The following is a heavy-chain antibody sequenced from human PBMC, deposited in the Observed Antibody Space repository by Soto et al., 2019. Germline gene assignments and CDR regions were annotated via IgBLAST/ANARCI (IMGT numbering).Heavy chain of an antibody. CDR3: AKGGRQWLVTSDFNY. D-gene: IGHD6-19*01. V-gene: IGHV1-58*02. J-gene: IGHJ4*02. CDR2: IVVGSGNT. Sequence: ASVKVSCKASGYAFTTYAMQWVRQARGQRLEWIGWIVVGSGNTNYAQKFQERVTITRDMSTSTAYMELSSLRAEDTAVYYCAKGGRQWLVTSDFNYWGQGALVTVSS. CDR1: GYAFTTYA.